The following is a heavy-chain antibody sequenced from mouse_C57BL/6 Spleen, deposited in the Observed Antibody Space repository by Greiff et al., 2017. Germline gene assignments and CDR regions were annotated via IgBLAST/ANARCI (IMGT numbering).Heavy chain of an antibody. V-gene: IGHV1-82*01. CDR3: ARGAHYYGSSYWYFDV. D-gene: IGHD1-1*01. CDR1: GYAFSSSW. CDR2: IYPGDGDT. J-gene: IGHJ1*01. Sequence: VQLQQSGPELVKPGASVKISCKASGYAFSSSWMNWVKQRPGKGLEWIGRIYPGDGDTNYNGKFKGKATLTAAKSSSTAYMQLSSLTSEDSAVYFCARGAHYYGSSYWYFDVWGPGTTVTVSS.